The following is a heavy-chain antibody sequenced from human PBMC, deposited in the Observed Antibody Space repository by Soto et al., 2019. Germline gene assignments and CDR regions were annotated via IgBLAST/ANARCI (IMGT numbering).Heavy chain of an antibody. D-gene: IGHD2-15*01. CDR3: VRGYCTTSPCSGDFQF. CDR1: GYKFTTYF. V-gene: IGHV1-46*01. J-gene: IGHJ1*01. CDR2: IHPSGDT. Sequence: ASVKVSCKASGYKFTTYFIHRVLQAPGQGLEWMGMIHPSGDTGYAQKFRGRVTMTIDTSTTTAYMELRNLTSEDTAVYFSVRGYCTTSPCSGDFQFWGQGTLVTVSS.